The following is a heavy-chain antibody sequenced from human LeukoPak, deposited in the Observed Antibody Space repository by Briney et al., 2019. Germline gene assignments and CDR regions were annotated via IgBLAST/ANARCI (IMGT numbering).Heavy chain of an antibody. CDR3: ARAARNTVWENYYFDH. CDR2: INYSGST. CDR1: GGSISSGSYF. J-gene: IGHJ4*02. Sequence: KPSETLSLTCTVSGGSISSGSYFWSWIRQPPGKGLEWIGEINYSGSTNYNPSLKSRVTISVDTSKNQFSLKLSSVTAADTAVYYCARAARNTVWENYYFDHWGQGTLVTVSS. V-gene: IGHV4-39*07. D-gene: IGHD1-26*01.